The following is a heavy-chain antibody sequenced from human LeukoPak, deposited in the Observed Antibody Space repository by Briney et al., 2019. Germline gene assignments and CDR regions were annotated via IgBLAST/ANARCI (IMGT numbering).Heavy chain of an antibody. CDR1: GGSFSGYY. D-gene: IGHD5-12*01. J-gene: IGHJ4*02. CDR2: INHSGST. V-gene: IGHV4-34*01. CDR3: ARRNGQDIVATFRRRYYFDY. Sequence: SETLSLTCAVYGGSFSGYYWSWIRQPPGKGLEWIGEINHSGSTNYNPSLKSRVTISINTSKNQFSLKLSSVAAADTAVYYCARRNGQDIVATFRRRYYFDYWGQGTLVTVSS.